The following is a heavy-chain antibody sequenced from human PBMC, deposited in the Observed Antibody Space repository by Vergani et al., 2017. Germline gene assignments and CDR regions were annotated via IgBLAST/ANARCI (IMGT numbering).Heavy chain of an antibody. D-gene: IGHD1-14*01. Sequence: EVQLVESGGGLVQPGGSLRLSCAASGFTFSSYSMNWVRQAPGKGLEWVSYISSSSSTIYYADSVKGRFTISRDNAKNSLYLQMNSLRAEDTAVYYCARGRPESALDIWGQGTMVTVSS. J-gene: IGHJ3*02. V-gene: IGHV3-48*04. CDR2: ISSSSSTI. CDR3: ARGRPESALDI. CDR1: GFTFSSYS.